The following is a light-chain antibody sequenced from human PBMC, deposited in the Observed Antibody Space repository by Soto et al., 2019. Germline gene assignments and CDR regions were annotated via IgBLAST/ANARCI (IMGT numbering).Light chain of an antibody. V-gene: IGLV2-14*01. CDR3: SSYTSSSTVL. CDR2: EVS. CDR1: SSDVGAYNY. Sequence: QSVLTQPASVSGSPGQSITISCTGTSSDVGAYNYVSWYQHHPGKAPKLIIYEVSNRPSGVSNRFSGSKSGNTASLTISGLQAEDEADYYCSSYTSSSTVLFGGGTQLTVL. J-gene: IGLJ2*01.